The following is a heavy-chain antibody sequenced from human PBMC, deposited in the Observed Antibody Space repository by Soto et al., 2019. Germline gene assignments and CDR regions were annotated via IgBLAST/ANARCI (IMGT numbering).Heavy chain of an antibody. D-gene: IGHD3-22*01. CDR3: TSGHDYDSSGGYYFEY. Sequence: PGGSLRLSCAASGFTFSDYYMSWIRQAPGKGLEWVSYISSSGTTIKYADSVKGRFTISRDNAKNTLYLQMTRLRAEDTALYFCTSGHDYDSSGGYYFEYWGQGTLATVSP. CDR2: ISSSGTTI. J-gene: IGHJ4*02. V-gene: IGHV3-11*01. CDR1: GFTFSDYY.